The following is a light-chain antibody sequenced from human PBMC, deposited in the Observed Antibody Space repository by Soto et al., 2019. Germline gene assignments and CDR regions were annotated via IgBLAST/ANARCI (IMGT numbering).Light chain of an antibody. V-gene: IGLV2-14*01. Sequence: QPASVSGPPGQSITISCTGTSSDVGGYNYVSWYQQHPGKAPKLMIYEVSNRPSGVSNRFSGSKSGNTASLTISGLQAEDEADYYCSSYTSSSTRVFGTGTKSPS. CDR2: EVS. J-gene: IGLJ1*01. CDR1: SSDVGGYNY. CDR3: SSYTSSSTRV.